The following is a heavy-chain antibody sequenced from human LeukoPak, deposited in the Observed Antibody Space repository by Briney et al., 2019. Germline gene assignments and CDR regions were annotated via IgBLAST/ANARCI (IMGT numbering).Heavy chain of an antibody. J-gene: IGHJ6*03. CDR3: ARVGGTTIQCYYYYYMDV. CDR2: IIPIFGTA. V-gene: IGHV1-69*06. Sequence: SVKVSCKASGGTFSSYAISWVRQAPGQGLEWMGGIIPIFGTANYAQKFQGRVTITADKSTSTAYMELSSLRSEDTAVYYCARVGGTTIQCYYYYYMDVWGRGTTVTVSS. D-gene: IGHD1-7*01. CDR1: GGTFSSYA.